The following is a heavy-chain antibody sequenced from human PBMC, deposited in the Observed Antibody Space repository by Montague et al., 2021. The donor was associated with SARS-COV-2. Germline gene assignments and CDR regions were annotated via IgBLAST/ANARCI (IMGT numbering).Heavy chain of an antibody. CDR2: IFLNAEQ. Sequence: PALVKPTQTLTLTCTVSGFSLNNRLGVTWIRQPPGKALEWLAHIFLNAEQSVTTSLKTRATVSRDTSKNQVVLSMTNVDPADTATYYCARIRSDPPLLYLGVWEYYFDFWGQGILVSVSS. V-gene: IGHV2-26*01. D-gene: IGHD3-16*02. CDR3: ARIRSDPPLLYLGVWEYYFDF. J-gene: IGHJ4*02. CDR1: GFSLNNRLG.